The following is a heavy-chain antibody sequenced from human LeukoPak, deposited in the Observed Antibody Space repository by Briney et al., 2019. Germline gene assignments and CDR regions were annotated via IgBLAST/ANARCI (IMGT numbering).Heavy chain of an antibody. Sequence: SETLSLTCTVSGGSISSYYWSWIRQPPGKGLEWIGYIYYSGSTNYNPSLKSRVTISVDTSKNQFSLKLSSVTAADTAVYYCAREGMGSGSLLVDYWGQGTLVTVSS. J-gene: IGHJ4*02. CDR3: AREGMGSGSLLVDY. CDR1: GGSISSYY. D-gene: IGHD1-26*01. CDR2: IYYSGST. V-gene: IGHV4-59*01.